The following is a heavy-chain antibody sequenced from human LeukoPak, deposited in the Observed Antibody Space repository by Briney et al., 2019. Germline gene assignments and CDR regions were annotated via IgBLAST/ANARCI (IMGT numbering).Heavy chain of an antibody. Sequence: SETLSLTCTVSGGSISSYYWSWIRQPPGKGLEWIGYIYYSGSTNYNPSLKSRVTISVDTSKNQFSLKLSSVTAADTAVYYCARGQRDFYPYYYYMDVWGKGTTVTVSS. D-gene: IGHD3-3*01. CDR3: ARGQRDFYPYYYYMDV. CDR2: IYYSGST. J-gene: IGHJ6*03. CDR1: GGSISSYY. V-gene: IGHV4-59*01.